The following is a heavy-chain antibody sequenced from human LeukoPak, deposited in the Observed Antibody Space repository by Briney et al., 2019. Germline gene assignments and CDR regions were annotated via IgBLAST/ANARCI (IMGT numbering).Heavy chain of an antibody. D-gene: IGHD3-16*02. J-gene: IGHJ5*02. Sequence: PSHTLSLTCAVYVGPFSVYYWSWIPQPPAKGLEWIGEINHSGSTNYNPSLKSRVTISVDTSKNQFSLKLSSVTAADTAVYYCARGLYGVWGSYRYLTGWRFDPWGQGTLVTVSS. CDR3: ARGLYGVWGSYRYLTGWRFDP. CDR2: INHSGST. V-gene: IGHV4-34*01. CDR1: VGPFSVYY.